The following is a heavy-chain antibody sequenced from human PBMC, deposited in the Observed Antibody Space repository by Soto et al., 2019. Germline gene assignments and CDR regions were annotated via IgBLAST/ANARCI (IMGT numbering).Heavy chain of an antibody. CDR1: GFTFSSYA. V-gene: IGHV3-30-3*01. CDR2: ISYDGSNK. Sequence: GGSLRLSCAASGFTFSSYAMHWVRQAPGKGLEWVAVISYDGSNKYYADSVKGRFTISRDNSKNTLYLQMNSLRAEDTAVYYCARTESNYHPSYYYYGMDVWGQGTTVTVSS. J-gene: IGHJ6*02. D-gene: IGHD4-4*01. CDR3: ARTESNYHPSYYYYGMDV.